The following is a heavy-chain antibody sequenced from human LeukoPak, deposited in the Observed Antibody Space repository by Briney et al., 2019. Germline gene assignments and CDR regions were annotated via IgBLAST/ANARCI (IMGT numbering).Heavy chain of an antibody. CDR2: IYYSGST. CDR1: GGSISSGGYY. V-gene: IGHV4-31*03. Sequence: SETLSLTCTVSGGSISSGGYYWSWIRQHPGKGLEWIGYIYYSGSTYYNPPLKSRVTISVDTSKNQFSLKLSSVAAADTAVYYCARDSGRGYSYGHGYYFDYWGQGTLVTVSS. J-gene: IGHJ4*02. CDR3: ARDSGRGYSYGHGYYFDY. D-gene: IGHD5-18*01.